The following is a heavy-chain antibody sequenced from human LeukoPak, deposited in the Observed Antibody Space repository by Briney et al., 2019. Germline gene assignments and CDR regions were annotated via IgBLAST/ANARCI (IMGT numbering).Heavy chain of an antibody. D-gene: IGHD2-15*01. CDR2: IRSKANSYAT. Sequence: GGSLRLSCAASGFTFSGSAMHWVRQASGKGLEWVGRIRSKANSYATAYAASVKGRFTIARDDSKNTAYLQMNSLKTEDTAVYYCRAAPGGDYWGQGTLVTVSS. CDR3: RAAPGGDY. J-gene: IGHJ4*02. V-gene: IGHV3-73*01. CDR1: GFTFSGSA.